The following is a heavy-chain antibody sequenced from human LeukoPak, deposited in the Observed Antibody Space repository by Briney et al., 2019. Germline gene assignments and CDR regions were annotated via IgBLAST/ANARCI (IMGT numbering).Heavy chain of an antibody. CDR3: ARGRRYYDSSGRYFDF. V-gene: IGHV4-59*08. CDR1: GGSISSYY. CDR2: IYYSGST. Sequence: PSETLSLTCTVSGGSISSYYWSWIRRPPGKGLEWIGYIYYSGSTNYNPSLKSRVTISVDKSKNQFSLRLSSVTAADTAVYYCARGRRYYDSSGRYFDFWGQGTLVTVSS. J-gene: IGHJ4*02. D-gene: IGHD3-22*01.